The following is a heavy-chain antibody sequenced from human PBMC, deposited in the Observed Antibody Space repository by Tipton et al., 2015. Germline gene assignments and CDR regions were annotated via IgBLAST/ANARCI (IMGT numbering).Heavy chain of an antibody. Sequence: LRLSCTVSGGSITSHSYYWAWIRQPPGKGLEWLGTISYSGNIYYNPPLKSRVTISADSSENQFSLNLNSVTAADTAMYYCARDYDRSGFYGAFDIWGQGTMVTVSS. J-gene: IGHJ3*02. CDR3: ARDYDRSGFYGAFDI. D-gene: IGHD3-22*01. CDR1: GGSITSHSYY. CDR2: ISYSGNI. V-gene: IGHV4-39*02.